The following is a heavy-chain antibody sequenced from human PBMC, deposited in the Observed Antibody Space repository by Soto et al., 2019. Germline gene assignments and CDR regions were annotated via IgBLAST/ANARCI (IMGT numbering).Heavy chain of an antibody. CDR3: ASLWDRWFDA. CDR1: GFTFSDHY. CDR2: TKHKADSYTT. V-gene: IGHV3-72*01. D-gene: IGHD1-26*01. Sequence: EVQLVESGGGLVQPGGSLRLSCAASGFTFSDHYMDWVRQAPGKGLEWVGRTKHKADSYTTEYAASVKGRFTISRDDSKGSLYLQMNSLKTEDTSVYYCASLWDRWFDAWGQGTLVTVSS. J-gene: IGHJ5*02.